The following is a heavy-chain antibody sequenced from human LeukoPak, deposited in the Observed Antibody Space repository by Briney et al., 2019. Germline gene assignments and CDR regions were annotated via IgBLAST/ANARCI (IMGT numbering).Heavy chain of an antibody. CDR2: INPNSGGT. CDR3: AREAPGYSYGLSGYYYGMDV. Sequence: ASVKVSCKASGYTFTGYYMHWVRQAPGQGLEWMGWINPNSGGTNYAQKFQGWVTMTRDTSISTAYMELSRLRSDDTAVYYCAREAPGYSYGLSGYYYGMDVWGQGTTVTVSS. J-gene: IGHJ6*02. CDR1: GYTFTGYY. V-gene: IGHV1-2*04. D-gene: IGHD5-18*01.